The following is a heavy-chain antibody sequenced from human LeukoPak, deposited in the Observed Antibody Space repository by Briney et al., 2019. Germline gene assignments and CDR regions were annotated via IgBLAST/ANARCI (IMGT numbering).Heavy chain of an antibody. D-gene: IGHD2-2*01. CDR3: ARDGCSSTSCYADY. CDR2: ISGSGGST. Sequence: GGSLRLSCAASGFTFSSYAMSWVRQAPGKGLEWVSAISGSGGSTYYADSVKGRFTISRDNSKNTLYLQMNSLRAEDTAVYYCARDGCSSTSCYADYWGQGTLVTVSS. CDR1: GFTFSSYA. V-gene: IGHV3-23*01. J-gene: IGHJ4*02.